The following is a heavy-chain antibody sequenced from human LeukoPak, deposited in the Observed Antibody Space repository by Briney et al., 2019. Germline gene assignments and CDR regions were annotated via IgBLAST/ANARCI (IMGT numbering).Heavy chain of an antibody. D-gene: IGHD3-3*01. CDR2: INPSGGST. Sequence: ASVKVSCKASGYTFTSYYMHWVRQAPGQGLEWMGIINPSGGSTSYAQKFQGRVTMTRDTSTSTVYMELSRLRSDDTAVYYCARDAVITIFGVATDCWFDPWGQGTLVTVSS. J-gene: IGHJ5*02. CDR3: ARDAVITIFGVATDCWFDP. V-gene: IGHV1-46*01. CDR1: GYTFTSYY.